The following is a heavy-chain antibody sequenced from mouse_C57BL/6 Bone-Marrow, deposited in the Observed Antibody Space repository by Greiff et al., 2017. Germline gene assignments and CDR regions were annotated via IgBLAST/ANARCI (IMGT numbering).Heavy chain of an antibody. D-gene: IGHD2-3*01. V-gene: IGHV1-39*01. Sequence: EVQLVQSEPELVKPGASVKISCKASGYSFTDHNIHWMKQSNGKSLEWIGVIYPNYGSTRYNEKFKGKATLTADQSSSTAYMQLNSLTSEDSAVYDSGDGGYCALAYWGQGTLVTVSS. J-gene: IGHJ3*01. CDR3: GDGGYCALAY. CDR2: IYPNYGST. CDR1: GYSFTDHN.